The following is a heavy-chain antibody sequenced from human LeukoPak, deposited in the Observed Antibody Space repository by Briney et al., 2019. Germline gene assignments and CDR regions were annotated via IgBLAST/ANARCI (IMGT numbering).Heavy chain of an antibody. J-gene: IGHJ3*02. CDR1: GFTFSCYS. V-gene: IGHV3-21*01. CDR2: ISSSSSYI. Sequence: SGGSLRLSCAASGFTFSCYSMNWVRQAPGKGLEWVSSISSSSSYIYYADSVKGRFTISRDNAKNSLYLQMNSLRAEDTAVYYCARAPRRGTLDAFDIWGQGTMVTVSS. CDR3: ARAPRRGTLDAFDI. D-gene: IGHD1-26*01.